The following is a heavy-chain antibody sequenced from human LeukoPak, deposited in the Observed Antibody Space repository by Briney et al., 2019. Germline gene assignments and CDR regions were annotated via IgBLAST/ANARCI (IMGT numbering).Heavy chain of an antibody. J-gene: IGHJ4*02. CDR3: ARKGLYDSSGYYQSDY. D-gene: IGHD3-22*01. CDR2: ISAYKGNT. V-gene: IGHV1-18*01. CDR1: GYTFTTYG. Sequence: ASVKVSCKASGYTFTTYGISWVRQAPGQGPEWMGWISAYKGNTNYAQKLQGRVTMTTDTSTNTAYMELRSLRSHDTAVYYCARKGLYDSSGYYQSDYWGQGTLVTVSS.